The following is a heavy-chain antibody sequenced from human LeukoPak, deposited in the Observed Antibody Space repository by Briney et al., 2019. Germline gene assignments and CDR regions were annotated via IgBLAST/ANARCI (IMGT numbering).Heavy chain of an antibody. CDR3: ARDLPGGAYYDSSGADY. CDR2: ISGSGGST. V-gene: IGHV3-23*01. Sequence: GGSLRLSCAASGFTFSSYAMSRVRQAPGKGLEWVSAISGSGGSTYYADSVKGRFTISRDNSKNTLYLQMNSLRAEDTALYYCARDLPGGAYYDSSGADYWGQGTLVTVSS. CDR1: GFTFSSYA. D-gene: IGHD3-22*01. J-gene: IGHJ4*02.